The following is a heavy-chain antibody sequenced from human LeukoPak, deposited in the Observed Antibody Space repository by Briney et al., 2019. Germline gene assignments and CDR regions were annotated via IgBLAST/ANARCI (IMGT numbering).Heavy chain of an antibody. Sequence: GGSLRLYCAASGFSFSTYSMNWVRQAPGKGREWVSYISSSSNTIYYGGSVRGRFTISRDNAKNSLYLQMNSLRAEDTAVYFCARARIWGYYGSGSYDYWGQGTLVTVSS. V-gene: IGHV3-48*01. J-gene: IGHJ4*02. CDR2: ISSSSNTI. D-gene: IGHD3-10*01. CDR3: ARARIWGYYGSGSYDY. CDR1: GFSFSTYS.